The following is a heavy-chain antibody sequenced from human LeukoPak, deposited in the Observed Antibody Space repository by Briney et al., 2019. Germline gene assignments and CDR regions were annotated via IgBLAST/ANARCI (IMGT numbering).Heavy chain of an antibody. Sequence: PSETLSLTCAVSGGSITSTSYYWGWIRQPPGKGLEWIGYIYYSGSTNYNPSLKSRVTISVDTSKNQFSLKLSSVTAADTAVYYCARDRVGPEIGFDPWGQGTLVTVSS. CDR1: GGSITSTSYY. V-gene: IGHV4-61*01. D-gene: IGHD1-14*01. CDR2: IYYSGST. CDR3: ARDRVGPEIGFDP. J-gene: IGHJ5*02.